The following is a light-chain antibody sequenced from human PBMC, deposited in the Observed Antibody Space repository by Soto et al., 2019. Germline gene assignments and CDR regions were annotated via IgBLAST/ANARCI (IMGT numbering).Light chain of an antibody. Sequence: EIVLTQSPGTLSLSPGERATLSCRASQSVSSSYLAWYQQKPGQAPRLLLYGASSRATGIPDRFSGSGSGTDFTLTISRLEPEDFAVYYCQQYGSSPLTFGGWTKVGIK. J-gene: IGKJ4*01. CDR3: QQYGSSPLT. V-gene: IGKV3-20*01. CDR2: GAS. CDR1: QSVSSSY.